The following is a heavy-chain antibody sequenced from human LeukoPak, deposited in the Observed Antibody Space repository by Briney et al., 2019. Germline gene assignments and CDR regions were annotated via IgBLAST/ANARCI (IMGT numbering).Heavy chain of an antibody. Sequence: GGSLRLSCAASGFTFSSYGMHWVRQAPGKGLEWVAVISYDGSNKHYADSVKGRFTISRDNSKNTLYLQMNSLRAEDTAVYYCARELAVAGTMLDYWGQGTLVTVSS. D-gene: IGHD6-19*01. CDR1: GFTFSSYG. CDR3: ARELAVAGTMLDY. CDR2: ISYDGSNK. J-gene: IGHJ4*02. V-gene: IGHV3-30*03.